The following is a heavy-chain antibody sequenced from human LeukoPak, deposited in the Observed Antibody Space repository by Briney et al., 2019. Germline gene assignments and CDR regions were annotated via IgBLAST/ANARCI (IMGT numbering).Heavy chain of an antibody. Sequence: GGSLRLSCVASGFTFDAYAMHWVRQAQGKGLEWVSFISGHGGTTYYVDSVKGRFAISRDNTNNSLYLEMNSLTTEDTALYYCAKDLGYITSWYVCYYGMDVWGQGTTVTVSS. CDR2: ISGHGGTT. J-gene: IGHJ6*02. V-gene: IGHV3-43*02. D-gene: IGHD6-13*01. CDR3: AKDLGYITSWYVCYYGMDV. CDR1: GFTFDAYA.